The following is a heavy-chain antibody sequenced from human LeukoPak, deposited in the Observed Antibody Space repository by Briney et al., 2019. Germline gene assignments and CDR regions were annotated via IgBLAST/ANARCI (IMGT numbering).Heavy chain of an antibody. V-gene: IGHV1-2*02. D-gene: IGHD5-12*01. Sequence: ASVKVPCKASGYSFTDYYIRWVRQAPGQGLEWMGCINPHSGDTKYAQKFQARVTMTRDTSISTAYMELDRLRSDDTAVYFCSAGWWLRSGSDYWGQGTLVTVSS. CDR3: SAGWWLRSGSDY. CDR1: GYSFTDYY. J-gene: IGHJ4*02. CDR2: INPHSGDT.